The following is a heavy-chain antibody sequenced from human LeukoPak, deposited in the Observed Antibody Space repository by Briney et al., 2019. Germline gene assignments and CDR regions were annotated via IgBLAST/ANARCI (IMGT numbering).Heavy chain of an antibody. CDR2: ISYDGSNK. CDR3: ARSDYYYYYGMDV. V-gene: IGHV3-30-3*01. J-gene: IGHJ6*04. CDR1: GFTFSSYA. Sequence: VRSLRLSCAASGFTFSSYAMHWVRQAPGKGLPCVSVISYDGSNKYYADSVKGLFTISRDNSKNTLYLQMNSLRAEDTAVYYCARSDYYYYYGMDVWGKGTTVTVSS.